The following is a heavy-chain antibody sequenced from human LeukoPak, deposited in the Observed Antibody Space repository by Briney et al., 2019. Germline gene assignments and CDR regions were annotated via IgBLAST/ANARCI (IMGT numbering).Heavy chain of an antibody. Sequence: GGSLRLSCAASGFTFSSYGMHWVRQAPGKGLEWVAVISYDGSNKYYADSVKGRSTISRDNSKNTLYLQMNSLRAEDTAVYYCAKPLSIVPDAFDIWGQGTMVTVSS. CDR3: AKPLSIVPDAFDI. V-gene: IGHV3-30*18. CDR1: GFTFSSYG. D-gene: IGHD1-26*01. CDR2: ISYDGSNK. J-gene: IGHJ3*02.